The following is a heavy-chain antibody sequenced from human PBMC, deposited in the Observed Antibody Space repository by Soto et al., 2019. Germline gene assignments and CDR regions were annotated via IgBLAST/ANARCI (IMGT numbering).Heavy chain of an antibody. J-gene: IGHJ4*02. V-gene: IGHV3-30*18. D-gene: IGHD4-17*01. CDR3: ANSYGDYLEPPLY. CDR2: ISYDGSNK. CDR1: GFTFSSYG. Sequence: QVQLVESGGGVVQPGRSLRLSCAASGFTFSSYGMHWVRQAPGKGLEWVAVISYDGSNKYYADSVKGRFTISRDNSKNTLYLQMNSLRAEDTAVYYCANSYGDYLEPPLYWGQGTLVTVSS.